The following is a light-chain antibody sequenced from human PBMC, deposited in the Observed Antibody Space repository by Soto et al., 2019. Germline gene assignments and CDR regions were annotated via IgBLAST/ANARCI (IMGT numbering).Light chain of an antibody. J-gene: IGLJ3*02. V-gene: IGLV1-40*01. CDR1: SSNIGAGYG. Sequence: QSVLTQPPSVSGAPGQRVTISCTGSSSNIGAGYGVHWYQHLPGTAPKFLIYDNSKRPSGVPDRFSGSKSGTSASLAITGLQAEDEADYYCQSYDSSLSGWVFGGGTKLTVL. CDR3: QSYDSSLSGWV. CDR2: DNS.